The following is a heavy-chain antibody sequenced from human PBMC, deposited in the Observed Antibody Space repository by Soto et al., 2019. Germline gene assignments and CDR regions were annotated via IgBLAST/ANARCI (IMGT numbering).Heavy chain of an antibody. CDR3: ARDQQLDYYYYGMDV. D-gene: IGHD6-13*01. J-gene: IGHJ6*02. CDR1: GFTFSSYG. V-gene: IGHV3-33*01. CDR2: IWYDGSNK. Sequence: GGSLRLSCAASGFTFSSYGMHWVRQAPGKGLEWVAVIWYDGSNKYYADSVKGRFTISRDNSKNTLYLQMNSLRAEDTAVYYCARDQQLDYYYYGMDVWGQGTTVTVSS.